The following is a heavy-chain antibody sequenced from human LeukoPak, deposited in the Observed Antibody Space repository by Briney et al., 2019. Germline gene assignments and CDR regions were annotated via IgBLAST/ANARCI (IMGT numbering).Heavy chain of an antibody. V-gene: IGHV4-59*08. J-gene: IGHJ4*02. Sequence: PSETLSLTCTVSGGSISSHYWSWIRQPPGKGLEWIGYISYSGSTNYNPSLKSRVTISIDTSKNQFSLKLSSVTAADTAVYYCARHRFTMVRGVAPREYYFDYWGQGTLVTVSS. CDR2: ISYSGST. D-gene: IGHD3-10*01. CDR1: GGSISSHY. CDR3: ARHRFTMVRGVAPREYYFDY.